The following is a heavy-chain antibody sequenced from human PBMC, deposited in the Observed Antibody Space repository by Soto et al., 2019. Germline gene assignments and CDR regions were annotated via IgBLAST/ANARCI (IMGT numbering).Heavy chain of an antibody. CDR2: ISSSSSTI. CDR1: GFTFSSYS. Sequence: EVQLVESGGGLVQPGGSLRLSCAASGFTFSSYSMNWVRQAPGKGLEWVSYISSSSSTIYYADSVKGRFTISRDNAKNSLYLQMNSLRAEDTAVYYCARDVDRGSWLFGVFDPWGQGTLVSVST. CDR3: ARDVDRGSWLFGVFDP. D-gene: IGHD3-9*01. J-gene: IGHJ5*02. V-gene: IGHV3-48*01.